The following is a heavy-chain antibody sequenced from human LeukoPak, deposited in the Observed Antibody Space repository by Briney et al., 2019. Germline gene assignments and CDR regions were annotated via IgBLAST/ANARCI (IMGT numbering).Heavy chain of an antibody. CDR2: IKQDGSEK. J-gene: IGHJ4*02. CDR1: GFTFSSYW. Sequence: QSGGSLRLSCAASGFTFSSYWMSWVRQAPGKGLEWVANIKQDGSEKYYVDSVKGRFTISRDNAKNSLYLQMNSLRAEDTAVYYCARDLYYYGSGSYCQLDYWGQGTLVTVSS. V-gene: IGHV3-7*01. D-gene: IGHD3-10*01. CDR3: ARDLYYYGSGSYCQLDY.